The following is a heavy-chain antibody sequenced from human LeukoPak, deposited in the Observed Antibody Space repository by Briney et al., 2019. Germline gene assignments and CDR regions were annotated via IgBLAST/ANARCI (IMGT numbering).Heavy chain of an antibody. D-gene: IGHD2-15*01. V-gene: IGHV1-18*01. J-gene: IGHJ4*02. Sequence: GASVKVSCKASGYTFTSYGISWVRQAPRQGLEWMGWISAYNGNTNYAQKLQGKVTMTTDTSTSTTYMEQRSLRPDDTAVYYCARVLGVDIVVVVPATPYVVDYWGQGTLVTVSS. CDR2: ISAYNGNT. CDR1: GYTFTSYG. CDR3: ARVLGVDIVVVVPATPYVVDY.